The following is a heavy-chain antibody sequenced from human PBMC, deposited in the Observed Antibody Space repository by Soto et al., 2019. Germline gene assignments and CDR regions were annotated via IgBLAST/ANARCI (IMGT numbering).Heavy chain of an antibody. D-gene: IGHD3-10*01. Sequence: GGSLRLSCAASGLTISNAWMSWVRQAPGKGLEWVGRIRTKTDGGTTNYAAPVKGRFTISRDDSENTLYLQMNSLKTEDTAVYYCTTDKDVSGSYYPGYWGQGTRVTVSS. V-gene: IGHV3-15*01. CDR2: IRTKTDGGTT. CDR3: TTDKDVSGSYYPGY. J-gene: IGHJ4*02. CDR1: GLTISNAW.